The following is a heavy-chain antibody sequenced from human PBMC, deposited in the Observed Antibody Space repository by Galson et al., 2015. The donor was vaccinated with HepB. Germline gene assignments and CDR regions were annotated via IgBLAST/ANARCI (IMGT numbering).Heavy chain of an antibody. J-gene: IGHJ4*02. Sequence: SLRLSCAASGFSFNTCWMHWVRQAPGKGLVWVSRINIDGDSIIYADAVKGRFTISRDNAKNTLYLQMNRLRAEDTAIYYCASLNTAMALDHWGRGTLVTVSS. CDR3: ASLNTAMALDH. V-gene: IGHV3-74*01. CDR1: GFSFNTCW. CDR2: INIDGDSI. D-gene: IGHD2-21*02.